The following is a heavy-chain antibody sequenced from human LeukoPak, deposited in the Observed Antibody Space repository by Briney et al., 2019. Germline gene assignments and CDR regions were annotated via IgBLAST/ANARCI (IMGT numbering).Heavy chain of an antibody. CDR1: GFTFSSHG. CDR2: IWYDGSNK. V-gene: IGHV3-30*02. J-gene: IGHJ4*02. Sequence: GGSLRLSCAASGFTFSSHGMHWVRQAPGKGLEWLAVIWYDGSNKYYVDSVKGRFTISRDTSKNTLFLQMNSLRDEDTAVYYCAAVTGSSGLDYWGQGTLVTVSS. D-gene: IGHD6-19*01. CDR3: AAVTGSSGLDY.